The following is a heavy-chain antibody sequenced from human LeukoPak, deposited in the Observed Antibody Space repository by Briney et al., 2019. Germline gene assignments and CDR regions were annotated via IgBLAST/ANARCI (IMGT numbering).Heavy chain of an antibody. CDR1: GGTFSSYA. CDR2: IIPIFGTA. Sequence: GASVKVSCKASGGTFSSYAISWVRQAPGQGLEWMGGIIPIFGTANYAQKFQGRVTMTRDMSTSTVYMELSSLRSEDTAVYYCARGGASLLWFGETRDNNWFDPWGQGTLVTVSS. J-gene: IGHJ5*02. D-gene: IGHD3-10*01. CDR3: ARGGASLLWFGETRDNNWFDP. V-gene: IGHV1-69*05.